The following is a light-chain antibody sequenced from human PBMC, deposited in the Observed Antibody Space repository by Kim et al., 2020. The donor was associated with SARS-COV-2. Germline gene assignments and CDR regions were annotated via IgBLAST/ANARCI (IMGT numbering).Light chain of an antibody. CDR1: QSVSSGY. CDR3: QQYGSSTYT. CDR2: GAS. J-gene: IGKJ2*01. V-gene: IGKV3-20*01. Sequence: GDRATLSCRASQSVSSGYLAWYQQQPGQDRRLLISGASSRATGIPDWFSGSGSGTDFTLTISRLEPEEFAVYYCQQYGSSTYTFGQGAKLEI.